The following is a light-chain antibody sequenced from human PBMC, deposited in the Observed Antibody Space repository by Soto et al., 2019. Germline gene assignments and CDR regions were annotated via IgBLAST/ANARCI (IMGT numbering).Light chain of an antibody. J-gene: IGLJ3*02. V-gene: IGLV7-46*01. CDR3: LLTDSDAWV. Sequence: QAVVTQEPSLSVSPGGTVTLTCGSSTGAVTSGHDPYWFQQNPGQAPRTLIYDTSNKQSWTPVRFSGSLPGGKAALTLSGAQPEDDAEYLCLLTDSDAWVFGGGTKVTVL. CDR2: DTS. CDR1: TGAVTSGHD.